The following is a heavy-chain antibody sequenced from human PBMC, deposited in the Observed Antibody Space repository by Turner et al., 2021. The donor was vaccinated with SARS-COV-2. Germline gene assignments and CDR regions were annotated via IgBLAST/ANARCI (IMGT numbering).Heavy chain of an antibody. V-gene: IGHV3-66*01. CDR3: ARFGGYRGDYDS. Sequence: EVQLVESGGGVVQPGGSLRLSCAASGLTVSSHYMSWVRQVPGKGLEWVSVIYCGGSTYYADSVKGRFTISRDNSKNTLYLQMNSLGAEDTAVYYCARFGGYRGDYDSWGQGTLVTVSS. CDR1: GLTVSSHY. CDR2: IYCGGST. D-gene: IGHD3-10*01. J-gene: IGHJ4*02.